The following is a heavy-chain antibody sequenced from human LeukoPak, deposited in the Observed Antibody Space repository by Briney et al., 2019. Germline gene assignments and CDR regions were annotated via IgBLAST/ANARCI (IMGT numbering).Heavy chain of an antibody. Sequence: AXXGFTFXSYXXSWVRQAPGKGXXXVSAISGSGGSTYYADSVKGRFTISRDNSKNTLYLQMNSLRAEDTAVKYCAKDITILYYIDYWGQGTLVTVSS. CDR2: ISGSGGST. CDR3: AKDITILYYIDY. V-gene: IGHV3-23*01. CDR1: GFTFXSYX. D-gene: IGHD3-3*01. J-gene: IGHJ4*02.